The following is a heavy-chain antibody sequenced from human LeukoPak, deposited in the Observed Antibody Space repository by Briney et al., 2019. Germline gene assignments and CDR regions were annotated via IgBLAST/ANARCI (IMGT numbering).Heavy chain of an antibody. V-gene: IGHV1-18*01. CDR1: GYTFTSYG. CDR3: ARAPDILTAFDY. J-gene: IGHJ4*02. D-gene: IGHD3-9*01. Sequence: ASVKVSCKASGYTFTSYGFSWVRQAPGQGLEWMGWISAYNGNTNYARKLQGRVTMTTDTSTSTAYMELRSLRSDDTAVYYCARAPDILTAFDYWGQGTRVTVSS. CDR2: ISAYNGNT.